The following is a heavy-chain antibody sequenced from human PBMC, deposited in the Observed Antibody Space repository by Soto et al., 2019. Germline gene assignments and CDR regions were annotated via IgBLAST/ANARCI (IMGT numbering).Heavy chain of an antibody. D-gene: IGHD3-22*01. J-gene: IGHJ1*01. CDR3: ARDRSYGTTGYYSWAH. CDR1: GFTFRNYA. CDR2: ISSNGGNA. V-gene: IGHV3-30-3*01. Sequence: VHLVESGGGVVQPGRSLRLSCVASGFTFRNYAMHWVRQAPGKGLEWVAVISSNGGNAAYADSVKGRFTTSKDSSKNTLFLQMSGLRVEDTAVYYCARDRSYGTTGYYSWAHWGQGTLVTVSS.